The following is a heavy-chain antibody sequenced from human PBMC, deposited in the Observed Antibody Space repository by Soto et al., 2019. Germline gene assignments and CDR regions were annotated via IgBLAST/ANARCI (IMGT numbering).Heavy chain of an antibody. D-gene: IGHD1-26*01. CDR3: SADHPHMAMGWPV. CDR1: GFDFGSFG. J-gene: IGHJ6*02. V-gene: IGHV1-58*02. CDR2: IVVVSGST. Sequence: ASVKGSCKASGFDFGSFGIQFLRQTRGRGLEWIGWIVVVSGSTNYARQFQGRVAISRDMSSSTAYLDLYDLKSDDTAVYFCSADHPHMAMGWPVWGQGTTVTVSS.